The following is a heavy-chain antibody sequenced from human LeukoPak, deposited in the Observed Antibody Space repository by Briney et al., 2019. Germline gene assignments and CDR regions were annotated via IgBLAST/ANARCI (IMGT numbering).Heavy chain of an antibody. J-gene: IGHJ4*02. CDR3: ARDWRSWNLIDY. Sequence: ASVKVSCKASGYTFTGYYMHWVRQAPGQGLEWMGWINPDSGGTNYAQKFQGRVTMTRDTSISTAYMELSRLRSDDTAVYYCARDWRSWNLIDYWGQGTLVTVSS. D-gene: IGHD1-7*01. V-gene: IGHV1-2*02. CDR2: INPDSGGT. CDR1: GYTFTGYY.